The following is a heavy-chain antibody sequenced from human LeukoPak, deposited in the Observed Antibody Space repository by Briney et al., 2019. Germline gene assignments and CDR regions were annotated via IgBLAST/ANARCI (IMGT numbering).Heavy chain of an antibody. Sequence: ASVKVSCKASGGTFSSYAISWVRQAPGQGLEWMGGIIPVFGTANYAQKFQGRVTITADKSTSTAYMELSSLRSEDTAVYYCARDPGPYGSGDYYFDYWGQGTLVTVSS. D-gene: IGHD3-10*01. J-gene: IGHJ4*02. CDR1: GGTFSSYA. CDR2: IIPVFGTA. V-gene: IGHV1-69*06. CDR3: ARDPGPYGSGDYYFDY.